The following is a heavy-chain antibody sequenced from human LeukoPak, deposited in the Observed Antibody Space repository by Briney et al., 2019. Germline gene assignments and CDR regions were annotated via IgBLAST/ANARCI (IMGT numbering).Heavy chain of an antibody. D-gene: IGHD6-19*01. J-gene: IGHJ4*02. CDR1: GFTFSSYG. V-gene: IGHV3-23*01. CDR3: ARVGSSGIPLDY. CDR2: ISGSGGST. Sequence: GGALRLSCTASGFTFSSYGMSWVRQAPGKGLEWVSGISGSGGSTYYADSVKGRFTISRDNSKNTLYLQMNSLRAEDTAVYYCARVGSSGIPLDYWGQGTLVTVSS.